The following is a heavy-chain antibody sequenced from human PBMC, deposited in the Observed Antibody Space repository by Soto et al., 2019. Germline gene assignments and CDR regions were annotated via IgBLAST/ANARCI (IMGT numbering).Heavy chain of an antibody. V-gene: IGHV3-23*01. D-gene: IGHD3-22*01. J-gene: IGHJ4*02. CDR2: LSRSGDNT. CDR1: GFTFSSYA. Sequence: EVQLLESGGGLVQPGGSLRLSCEASGFTFSSYAMTWVRQAPGKGLEWVSSLSRSGDNTYYAGSVKGRVIISRDNSKNTLFLQVNSLRAEDTAVYYCVKSLTSYFGSIGYLDHWGQGPLVTVSS. CDR3: VKSLTSYFGSIGYLDH.